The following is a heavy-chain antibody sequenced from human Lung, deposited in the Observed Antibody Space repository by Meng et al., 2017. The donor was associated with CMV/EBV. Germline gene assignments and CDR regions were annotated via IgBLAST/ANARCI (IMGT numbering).Heavy chain of an antibody. V-gene: IGHV4-38-2*02. J-gene: IGHJ5*02. CDR3: ARDYRTGCSSTSCYNWFDP. CDR1: GYSISNGYY. CDR2: IYHSGST. D-gene: IGHD2-2*01. Sequence: SXTXSLXCTVSGYSISNGYYWGWIRQPPGKGLEWIGSIYHSGSTYYNPSLKSRVTISVDTSKNQFSLKLSSVTAADTAVYYCARDYRTGCSSTSCYNWFDPWXQGTXVT.